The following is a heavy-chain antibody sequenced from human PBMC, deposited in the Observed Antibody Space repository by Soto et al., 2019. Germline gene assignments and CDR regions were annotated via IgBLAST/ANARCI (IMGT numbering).Heavy chain of an antibody. D-gene: IGHD2-2*01. J-gene: IGHJ4*02. CDR1: GGSISSYY. CDR3: ARSVTYCSSTSCSYYFDY. Sequence: SETLSLTCTVSGGSISSYYWSWIRQPPGKGLEWIGYIYYSGSTNYNPSLKSRVTISVDTSKNQFSLKLSSVTAADTAVYYCARSVTYCSSTSCSYYFDYWGQGPLVTVSS. CDR2: IYYSGST. V-gene: IGHV4-59*01.